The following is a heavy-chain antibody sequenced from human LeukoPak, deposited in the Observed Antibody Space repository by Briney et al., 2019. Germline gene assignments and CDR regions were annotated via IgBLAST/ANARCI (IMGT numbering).Heavy chain of an antibody. CDR2: INPSGGST. Sequence: ASVKVSCKASGYTFTSYYMHWVRQTPGQGLEWMGIINPSGGSTSYAQKFQGRVTLTRDMSTSTVYMELSSLRSEDTAVYYCARGPETGSFDYWGQRTLVTVSS. J-gene: IGHJ4*02. V-gene: IGHV1-46*01. D-gene: IGHD1-26*01. CDR3: ARGPETGSFDY. CDR1: GYTFTSYY.